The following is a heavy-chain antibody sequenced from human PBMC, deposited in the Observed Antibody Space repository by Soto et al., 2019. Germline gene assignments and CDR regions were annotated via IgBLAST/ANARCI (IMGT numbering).Heavy chain of an antibody. Sequence: SETLSLTCTVSGDFISSSNYYWGWIRQPPGKGLEWIGSLYYSGSTHYNPSLKSRVTISVDTSKNQFSLKLRSVTAADTAVYYCARAYGDYALNWSDPWGQGTLVTVSS. D-gene: IGHD4-17*01. CDR1: GDFISSSNYY. CDR3: ARAYGDYALNWSDP. V-gene: IGHV4-39*01. J-gene: IGHJ5*02. CDR2: LYYSGST.